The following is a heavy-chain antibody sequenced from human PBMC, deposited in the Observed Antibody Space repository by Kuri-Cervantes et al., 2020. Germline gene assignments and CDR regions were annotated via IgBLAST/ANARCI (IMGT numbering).Heavy chain of an antibody. J-gene: IGHJ6*03. CDR2: IFYSGST. CDR3: ARSPDTYYYYYYMDV. V-gene: IGHV4-39*02. Sequence: SETLSFTCTVSGDSISSSSYYWGWIRQPPGKGLEWIGSIFYSGSTYYNPSLKSRVTISVDTSKNHFSLRVTSVTAADTAVYYSARSPDTYYYYYYMDVWGKGTTVTVSS. CDR1: GDSISSSSYY.